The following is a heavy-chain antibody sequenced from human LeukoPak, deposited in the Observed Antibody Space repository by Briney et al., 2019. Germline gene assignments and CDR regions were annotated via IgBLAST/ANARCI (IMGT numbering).Heavy chain of an antibody. CDR2: MSSDGTNT. J-gene: IGHJ4*02. CDR3: AREVSVVRGVD. CDR1: GFSFSSYA. Sequence: GGSLRLSCAASGFSFSSYAMHWVRQAPGKGLEWVAVMSSDGTNTCYAASVKGRFTISRDISKNTLYLQMNSLRAEDTAVYYCAREVSVVRGVDWGQGTLVTVSS. V-gene: IGHV3-30-3*01. D-gene: IGHD3-10*01.